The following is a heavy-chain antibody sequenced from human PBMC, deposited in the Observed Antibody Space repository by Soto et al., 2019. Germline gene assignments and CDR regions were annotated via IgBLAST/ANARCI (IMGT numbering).Heavy chain of an antibody. J-gene: IGHJ6*03. CDR3: ARGSWDDVSGHYYMEV. Sequence: SPTLPLTCASPGDSVSSNRGCPNWIRQTPSRGLEWLGRTYYRSKWYFNYAVSVESRITINPDTSKNQFSLQLSSVTPDDTAVYYCARGSWDDVSGHYYMEVWGKGTTVTVSS. CDR1: GDSVSSNRGC. V-gene: IGHV6-1*01. CDR2: TYYRSKWYF. D-gene: IGHD1-1*01.